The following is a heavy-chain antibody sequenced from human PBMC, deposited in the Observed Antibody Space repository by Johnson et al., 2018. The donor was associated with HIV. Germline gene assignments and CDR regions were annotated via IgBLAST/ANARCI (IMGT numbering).Heavy chain of an antibody. J-gene: IGHJ3*02. Sequence: QVQLMESGGGVVQPGRSLRLSCAASGFTFSSYAMHWVRQAPGKGLEWVAVISYDGSNKYYTDSVKGRFTISRDNAKNSLYLQMNSLRAEDTAVYYCASRGVVVTAIPKFGAFDIWGQGTMVTVSS. CDR1: GFTFSSYA. CDR3: ASRGVVVTAIPKFGAFDI. V-gene: IGHV3-30-3*01. CDR2: ISYDGSNK. D-gene: IGHD2-21*02.